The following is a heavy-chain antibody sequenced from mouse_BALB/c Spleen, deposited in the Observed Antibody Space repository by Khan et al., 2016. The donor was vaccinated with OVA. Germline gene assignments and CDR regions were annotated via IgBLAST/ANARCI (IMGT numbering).Heavy chain of an antibody. CDR1: GYTFSSYY. D-gene: IGHD2-2*01. J-gene: IGHJ3*01. CDR2: INPNNGGT. V-gene: IGHV1S81*02. Sequence: QVQLKQSGAELVKPGASVKLSCKASGYTFSSYYMYWVKQRPGQGLEWIGEINPNNGGTNFNEKFKSKATLTVDKSSSTAYMQLSSLTSEDSAVYYCTRSGYGSYAYWGQGGLVTVAA. CDR3: TRSGYGSYAY.